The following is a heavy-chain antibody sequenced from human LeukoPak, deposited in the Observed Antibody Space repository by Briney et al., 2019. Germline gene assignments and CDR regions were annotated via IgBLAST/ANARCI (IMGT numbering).Heavy chain of an antibody. Sequence: GGSLRLSCAASGFTFSSYSMNWVRQAPGKGLEWVSSISSSSSYIYYADSVKGRFTISRDNAKNSLYLQMNSLRAEDTAVYYCARVPGGYCSGGSCYPPWDQGTLVTVSS. CDR2: ISSSSSYI. D-gene: IGHD2-15*01. CDR1: GFTFSSYS. CDR3: ARVPGGYCSGGSCYPP. V-gene: IGHV3-21*01. J-gene: IGHJ5*02.